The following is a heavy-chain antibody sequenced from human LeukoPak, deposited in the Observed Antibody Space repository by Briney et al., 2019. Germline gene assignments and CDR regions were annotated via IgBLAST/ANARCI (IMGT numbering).Heavy chain of an antibody. Sequence: SLRLSCAAPGFTFSSSVMHWGRQAPGEGLEWVAVILIDGSNKYDADSVKGRFTISRDNYKNTLYLQRNSLRAEDTAVYYCARGHPGTTSDYGSGSYDYWGQGTLVTVAS. J-gene: IGHJ4*02. V-gene: IGHV3-33*05. CDR3: ARGHPGTTSDYGSGSYDY. D-gene: IGHD3-10*01. CDR2: ILIDGSNK. CDR1: GFTFSSSV.